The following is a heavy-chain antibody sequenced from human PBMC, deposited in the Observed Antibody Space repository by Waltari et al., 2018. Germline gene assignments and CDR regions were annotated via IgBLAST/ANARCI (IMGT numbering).Heavy chain of an antibody. J-gene: IGHJ6*03. Sequence: QVQLQQSRPGLVKPSQTLSITCTVSGGSPSSRDYYWSWIRQPPGKGLEWIGYIYYSGNTYYNPSLESRVSISIDTSKNQFSLRLTSVTPADTAVYFCARDVVAAPNYMDVWGKGTTVTVSS. CDR3: ARDVVAAPNYMDV. CDR2: IYYSGNT. CDR1: GGSPSSRDYY. D-gene: IGHD2-15*01. V-gene: IGHV4-30-4*08.